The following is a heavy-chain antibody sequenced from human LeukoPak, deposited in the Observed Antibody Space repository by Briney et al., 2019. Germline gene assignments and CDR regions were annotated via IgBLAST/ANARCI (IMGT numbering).Heavy chain of an antibody. V-gene: IGHV3-7*01. Sequence: PGGSLRLSCAASGFTFSNYWMSWVRQAPGKGLEWVANIKQDGSDKYHVDSVKGRFTISRDNANNSLYLQMNSLRPEDTAVYYCARAGRYGSGTPHYWGQGTLVTVSS. CDR1: GFTFSNYW. CDR2: IKQDGSDK. CDR3: ARAGRYGSGTPHY. D-gene: IGHD3-10*01. J-gene: IGHJ4*02.